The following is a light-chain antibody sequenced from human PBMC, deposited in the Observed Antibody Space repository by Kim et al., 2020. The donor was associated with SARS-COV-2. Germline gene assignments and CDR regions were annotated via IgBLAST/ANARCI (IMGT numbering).Light chain of an antibody. V-gene: IGKV1-8*01. Sequence: ASTGDRVTITWRASQGISSYLAWYQQKPGKAPKLLIYAASTLQSGVPSRFSGSGSGTDFTLTISCLQSEDFATYYCQQYYSYPRAFGQGTKVDIK. CDR1: QGISSY. J-gene: IGKJ1*01. CDR3: QQYYSYPRA. CDR2: AAS.